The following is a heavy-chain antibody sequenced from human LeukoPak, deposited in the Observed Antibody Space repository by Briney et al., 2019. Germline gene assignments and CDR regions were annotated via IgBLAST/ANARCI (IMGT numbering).Heavy chain of an antibody. Sequence: GGSLRLSCAASGFTFSDHYMSWIRQASGKGLEWVSYISSSGTTMYYADSVKGRFTISRDNAKNSLYLQMNSLRAEDTAVYYCARDGVFGYDFWSGSKPAYYFDYWGQGTLVTVSS. CDR1: GFTFSDHY. CDR3: ARDGVFGYDFWSGSKPAYYFDY. V-gene: IGHV3-11*01. D-gene: IGHD3-3*01. CDR2: ISSSGTTM. J-gene: IGHJ4*02.